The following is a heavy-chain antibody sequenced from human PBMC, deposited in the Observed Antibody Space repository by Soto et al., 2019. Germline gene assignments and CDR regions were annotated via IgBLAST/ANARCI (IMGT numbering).Heavy chain of an antibody. V-gene: IGHV1-46*01. CDR2: INPSGGST. CDR1: VYSFTSYY. D-gene: IGHD3-22*01. J-gene: IGHJ3*02. CDR3: AREPMIVVVITGDAFDI. Sequence: XSVKVSCKASVYSFTSYYMHWVRQAPGQGLEWMGIINPSGGSTSYAQKFQGRVTMTRNTSTSTVYMELSSLRSEDTAVYYCAREPMIVVVITGDAFDIWGQGSMVTVSS.